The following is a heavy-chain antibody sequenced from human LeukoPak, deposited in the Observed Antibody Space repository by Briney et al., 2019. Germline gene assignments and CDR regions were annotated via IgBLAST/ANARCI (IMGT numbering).Heavy chain of an antibody. CDR3: ARGRFLDAFDI. Sequence: SETLSLTCTVSGGTISSYYWSWIRQPPGKGLEWIGYIYYSGSTKYKPSLKSRGTISVDTSKNQFSLKLSSVTAADTAVYYCARGRFLDAFDIWGQGTMVTVPS. CDR2: IYYSGST. J-gene: IGHJ3*02. CDR1: GGTISSYY. V-gene: IGHV4-59*01. D-gene: IGHD3-3*01.